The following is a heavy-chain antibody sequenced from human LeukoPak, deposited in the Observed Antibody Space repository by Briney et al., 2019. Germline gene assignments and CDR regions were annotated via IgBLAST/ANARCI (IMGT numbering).Heavy chain of an antibody. J-gene: IGHJ4*02. CDR3: AKNHYSSSRDYFDY. CDR1: GFTFGTYA. Sequence: PGGSLRLSCAASGFTFGTYAMTWVRQAPGKGQEWVSVISGSGASTNYAGSVKGRFIISRDNSKNTLYLQMNSLRAEDTAVYYCAKNHYSSSRDYFDYWGQGTLVTVSS. CDR2: ISGSGAST. V-gene: IGHV3-23*01. D-gene: IGHD6-13*01.